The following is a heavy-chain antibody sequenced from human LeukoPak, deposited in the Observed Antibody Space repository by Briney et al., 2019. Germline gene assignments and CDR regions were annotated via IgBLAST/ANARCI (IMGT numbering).Heavy chain of an antibody. CDR1: GFTVSSNY. Sequence: GGSLRLSCAASGFTVSSNYMSWVRQAPGKGLEWVSVIYSGGSTYYADSVKGRFTISRDNSKNTLYLQMNSLRAEDTAVYYCARGLRYCSGGSCYYDYWGQGTLVTVSS. CDR2: IYSGGST. J-gene: IGHJ4*02. CDR3: ARGLRYCSGGSCYYDY. V-gene: IGHV3-66*01. D-gene: IGHD2-15*01.